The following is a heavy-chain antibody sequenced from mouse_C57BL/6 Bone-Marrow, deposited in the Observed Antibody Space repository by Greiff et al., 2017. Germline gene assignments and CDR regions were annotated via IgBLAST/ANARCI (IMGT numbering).Heavy chain of an antibody. CDR1: GYTFTDYE. V-gene: IGHV1-15*01. J-gene: IGHJ4*01. D-gene: IGHD1-1*01. Sequence: QVQLQQSGAELVRPGASVTLSCKASGYTFTDYELHWVKQTPVHGLEWIGAIDLETGGPVYNQKFKGKGILTADKSSSSAYMELRSLTSEDSAVYYCTNITTVVATRAMDYWGQGTSVTGSS. CDR2: IDLETGGP. CDR3: TNITTVVATRAMDY.